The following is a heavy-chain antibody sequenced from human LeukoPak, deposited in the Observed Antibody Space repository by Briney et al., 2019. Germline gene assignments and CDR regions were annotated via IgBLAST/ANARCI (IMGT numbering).Heavy chain of an antibody. J-gene: IGHJ4*02. CDR3: ARSSVAGTQIDY. CDR2: IYYSGST. D-gene: IGHD6-19*01. V-gene: IGHV4-59*01. Sequence: SETLSLTCTVSGGSISSYYWSWIRQPPGKGLEWIGYIYYSGSTNYNPSLKSRVTISVDTSKNQFSLKLSSVTAADTAVYYCARSSVAGTQIDYWGQGTLVTVS. CDR1: GGSISSYY.